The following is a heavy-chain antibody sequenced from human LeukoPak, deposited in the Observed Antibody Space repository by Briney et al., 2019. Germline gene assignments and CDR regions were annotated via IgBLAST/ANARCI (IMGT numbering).Heavy chain of an antibody. CDR1: GGSFSGYY. Sequence: SETLSLTCAVYGGSFSGYYWSWICQPPGKGLEWIGEINHSGSTNYNPSLKSRVTISVDTSKNQSSLKLSSVTAADTAVYYCARGTSISYSSSWYVVYYGMDVWGQGTTVTVSS. J-gene: IGHJ6*02. V-gene: IGHV4-34*01. D-gene: IGHD6-13*01. CDR2: INHSGST. CDR3: ARGTSISYSSSWYVVYYGMDV.